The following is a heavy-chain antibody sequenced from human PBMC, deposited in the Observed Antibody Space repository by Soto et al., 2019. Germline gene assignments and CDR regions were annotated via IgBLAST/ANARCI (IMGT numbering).Heavy chain of an antibody. J-gene: IGHJ3*02. CDR1: GYSFTSYW. D-gene: IGHD5-12*01. CDR3: ARNLTEYSGYGNAFDI. CDR2: IYPGDSDT. V-gene: IGHV5-51*01. Sequence: GESLKISCKGSGYSFTSYWIGWVRQMPGKGLEWVGIIYPGDSDTRYSPSFQGQVTISADKSISTAYLQWSSLKASDTAMYYCARNLTEYSGYGNAFDIWGQGTMVTVSS.